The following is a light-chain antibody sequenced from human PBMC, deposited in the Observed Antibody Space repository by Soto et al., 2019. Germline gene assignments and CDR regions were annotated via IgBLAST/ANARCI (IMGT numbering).Light chain of an antibody. CDR2: MAS. CDR3: QQYNSYST. J-gene: IGKJ2*01. V-gene: IGKV1-5*03. Sequence: DIQMTQSPSTLSASVGDRVTITCRASQSINSWLAWYQQKPGKAPKLLLYMASILGSGVPSRFRGSGSGTEFTLTISSLQPDDFATYYFQQYNSYSTFGQGTKLEIK. CDR1: QSINSW.